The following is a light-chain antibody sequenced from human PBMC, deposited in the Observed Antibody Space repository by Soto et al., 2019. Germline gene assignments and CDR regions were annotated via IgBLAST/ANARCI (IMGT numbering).Light chain of an antibody. CDR3: QQYGSSPPT. CDR1: QSVRSSH. Sequence: EIVLTQSPATLSLSPGERATLSCRASQSVRSSHVAWYQQKPSQAPRLLMYGASTRATGFPDRFSGSGSGTDVTLTISRLEPEDFAVYHCQQYGSSPPTFGPGTKVDIK. CDR2: GAS. J-gene: IGKJ3*01. V-gene: IGKV3-20*01.